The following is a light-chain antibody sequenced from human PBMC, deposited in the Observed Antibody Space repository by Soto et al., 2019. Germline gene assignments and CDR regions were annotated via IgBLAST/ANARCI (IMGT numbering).Light chain of an antibody. V-gene: IGKV1-9*01. Sequence: DIQLTQSPFFLSASVGDRVTITCRASQGISSHLVWYQQKAGKAPKSLIYAASTLQTGVPSRFSGSGSGTEFTLTISSLQPEDSATYYCRQHDSFPITFGQGTRLDIK. J-gene: IGKJ5*01. CDR3: RQHDSFPIT. CDR2: AAS. CDR1: QGISSH.